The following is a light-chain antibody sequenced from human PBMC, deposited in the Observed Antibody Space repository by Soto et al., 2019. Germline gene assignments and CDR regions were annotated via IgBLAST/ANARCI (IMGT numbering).Light chain of an antibody. V-gene: IGKV1-39*01. CDR2: RAS. CDR3: QQSYSTLPYT. J-gene: IGKJ2*01. Sequence: IQMTQSPSSMSPSXGDRVTLRXXXSRNISSDLNWYQQKPGKAPKLLIYRASTLQNGVPSRFSGAGSATDFTLTISSLQPEDFATYSCQQSYSTLPYTFGQGTKVDI. CDR1: RNISSD.